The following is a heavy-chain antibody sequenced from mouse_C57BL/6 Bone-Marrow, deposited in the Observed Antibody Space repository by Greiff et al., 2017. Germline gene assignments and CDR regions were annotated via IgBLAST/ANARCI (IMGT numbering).Heavy chain of an antibody. D-gene: IGHD2-4*01. CDR2: ISNLAYSI. J-gene: IGHJ4*01. V-gene: IGHV5-15*01. CDR1: GFTFSDYG. CDR3: TRRGNYYDFLDY. Sequence: EVKLVESGGGLVQPGGSLKLSCAASGFTFSDYGMAWVRQAPRKGPEWVAFISNLAYSIYYADTVTGRFTISRENAKNTLYLEMSSLRSEDTAMXYCTRRGNYYDFLDYWGQGTSVTVSS.